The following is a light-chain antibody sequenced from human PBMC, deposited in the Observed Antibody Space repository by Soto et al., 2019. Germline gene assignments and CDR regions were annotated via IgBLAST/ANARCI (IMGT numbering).Light chain of an antibody. CDR2: EVS. J-gene: IGLJ1*01. Sequence: QSALTQPASVSGSPGQSITISCTGTSSDVGSCNFVSWYQHHPGKAPKLIIYEVSNRPSGVSNRFSGSKSGNTASLTISGLQADDEADYYCSSYAGSSTYLFGSATKLTVL. V-gene: IGLV2-14*01. CDR3: SSYAGSSTYL. CDR1: SSDVGSCNF.